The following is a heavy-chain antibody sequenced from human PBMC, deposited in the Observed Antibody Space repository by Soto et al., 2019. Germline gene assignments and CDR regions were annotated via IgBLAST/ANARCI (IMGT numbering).Heavy chain of an antibody. Sequence: QVQLVQSGAEVKEPGASVKVSCKASGYTFTGYYMHWARQAPGQGLEWMGWIKSFNGDTNYAQKFPGRVTLTRETTISTAYMELSRLKSDDTAVYYCAKVVSPYYDVLTGNWFDPWGQGTLVTVSS. CDR2: IKSFNGDT. CDR3: AKVVSPYYDVLTGNWFDP. D-gene: IGHD3-9*01. V-gene: IGHV1-2*02. CDR1: GYTFTGYY. J-gene: IGHJ5*02.